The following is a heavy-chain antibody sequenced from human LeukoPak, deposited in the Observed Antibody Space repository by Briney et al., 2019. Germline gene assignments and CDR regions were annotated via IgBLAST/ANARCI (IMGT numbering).Heavy chain of an antibody. J-gene: IGHJ4*02. CDR2: ITASSSCI. V-gene: IGHV3-21*01. CDR1: GFTFNDYT. D-gene: IGHD1-7*01. CDR3: ARPTDNWNYGFHN. Sequence: GGSLRLSCAASGFTFNDYTMNWVRQAPGRGLEWVSSITASSSCIYYADSVMGRFTISRDNAKNSLYLQMNSLRAEDTAVYYCARPTDNWNYGFHNWGQGSLVTVSS.